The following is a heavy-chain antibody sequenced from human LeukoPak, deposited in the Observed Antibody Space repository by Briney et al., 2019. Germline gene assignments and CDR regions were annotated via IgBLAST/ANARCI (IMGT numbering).Heavy chain of an antibody. V-gene: IGHV4-59*11. CDR3: ATSRPPLITMVRGVIDYYYYYMDV. J-gene: IGHJ6*03. D-gene: IGHD3-10*01. Sequence: PSETLSLTCTVSGGSISSHYWSWIRQPPGKGLEWIGYIYYSGSTNYNPSLKSRVTISVDTSKNQFSLKLSSETAADTAVYYCATSRPPLITMVRGVIDYYYYYMDVWGKGTTVTVSS. CDR2: IYYSGST. CDR1: GGSISSHY.